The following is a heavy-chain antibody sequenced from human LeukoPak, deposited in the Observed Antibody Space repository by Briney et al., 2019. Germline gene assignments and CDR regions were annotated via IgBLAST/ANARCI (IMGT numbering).Heavy chain of an antibody. V-gene: IGHV1-69*05. CDR2: IIPIFGTA. J-gene: IGHJ4*02. Sequence: SVKVSCKASGGTFSSYAISWVRQAPGQGLEWMGGIIPIFGTANYAQKFQGRVTITTDESTSTAYMELSSLRSEDTAVYYCASTIFGVVIYYFDYWGQGTLVTVSS. CDR1: GGTFSSYA. D-gene: IGHD3-3*01. CDR3: ASTIFGVVIYYFDY.